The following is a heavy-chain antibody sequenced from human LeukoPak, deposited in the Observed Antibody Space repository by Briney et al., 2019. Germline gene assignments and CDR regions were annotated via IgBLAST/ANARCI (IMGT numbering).Heavy chain of an antibody. CDR3: ARDPPWPVLLWFGEKIYGMDV. CDR2: ISAYNGNT. CDR1: GYTFTSYG. D-gene: IGHD3-10*01. Sequence: GASVKVSCKASGYTFTSYGISWVRQAPGQGLEWMGWISAYNGNTNYAQKLQGRVTMTTDTSTSTAYMELRSLRSGDTAVYYCARDPPWPVLLWFGEKIYGMDVWGQGTTVTVSS. J-gene: IGHJ6*02. V-gene: IGHV1-18*01.